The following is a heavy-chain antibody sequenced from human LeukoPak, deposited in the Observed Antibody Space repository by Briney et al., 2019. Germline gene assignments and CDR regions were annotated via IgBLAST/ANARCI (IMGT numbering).Heavy chain of an antibody. CDR3: ARGGYDFWSGYPLDY. CDR2: ISSSGSTI. Sequence: GGSLRLSCAASGFTFSSYEMNWVRQAPGKGLEWVSYISSSGSTIYYADSVKGQFTISRDNAKNSLYLQMNSLRAEDTAVYYCARGGYDFWSGYPLDYWGQGTLVTVSS. J-gene: IGHJ4*02. D-gene: IGHD3-3*01. CDR1: GFTFSSYE. V-gene: IGHV3-48*03.